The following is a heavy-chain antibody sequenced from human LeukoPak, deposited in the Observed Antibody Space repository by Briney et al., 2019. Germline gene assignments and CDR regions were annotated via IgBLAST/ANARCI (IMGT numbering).Heavy chain of an antibody. CDR2: ISGSGGST. CDR3: AGGQMFTSGGFDD. J-gene: IGHJ4*02. Sequence: PGGSLRLSCAASGFTFSSYAMSWVRQAPGKGLEWVSAISGSGGSTHYADSVKGRFTISRDNSRNTLYLQMNSLRAEDTAVYYCAGGQMFTSGGFDDWGQGTLVTVSS. D-gene: IGHD6-19*01. V-gene: IGHV3-23*01. CDR1: GFTFSSYA.